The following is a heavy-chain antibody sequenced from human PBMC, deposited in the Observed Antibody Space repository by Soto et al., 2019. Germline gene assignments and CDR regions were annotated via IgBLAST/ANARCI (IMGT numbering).Heavy chain of an antibody. CDR3: ARDLKSSGYYDSSGYYGY. CDR2: IIPIFGTA. J-gene: IGHJ4*02. Sequence: VASVKVSCKASGGTFSSYAISWVRQAPGQGLEWTGGIIPIFGTANYAQKFQGRVTITADESTSTAYMELSSLRSEDTAVYYCARDLKSSGYYDSSGYYGYWGQGTLVTVSS. V-gene: IGHV1-69*13. D-gene: IGHD3-22*01. CDR1: GGTFSSYA.